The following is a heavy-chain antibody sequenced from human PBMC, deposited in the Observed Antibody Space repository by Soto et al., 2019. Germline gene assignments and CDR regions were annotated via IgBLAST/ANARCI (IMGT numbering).Heavy chain of an antibody. J-gene: IGHJ6*02. CDR2: TYYRSKWYN. CDR3: ARSISITISGVVKRDYGMDV. V-gene: IGHV6-1*01. Sequence: PSQTLSLTCAISGDSVSSNSAAWNWIRQSPSRGLEWLGRTYYRSKWYNDYAVSVKSRITINPDTSKNQFSLQLNSVTPEDTAVYYCARSISITISGVVKRDYGMDVWGQGTTVTVSS. D-gene: IGHD3-3*01. CDR1: GDSVSSNSAA.